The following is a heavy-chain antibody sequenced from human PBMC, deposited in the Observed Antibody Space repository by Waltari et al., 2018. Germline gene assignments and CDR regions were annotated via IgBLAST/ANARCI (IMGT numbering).Heavy chain of an antibody. J-gene: IGHJ4*02. D-gene: IGHD2-8*02. Sequence: QVQLVESGGGVVQPGRSLRLSCAAYGFTFSGYAMHWVRQAPGKGLEWVAVIWYDGSYKFYADSVKGRFSISRDNPKNTLHLQMDSLRAEDSAIYYCAKDGSASRLVRYYLDSWGPGTLVTVSS. CDR1: GFTFSGYA. CDR2: IWYDGSYK. CDR3: AKDGSASRLVRYYLDS. V-gene: IGHV3-33*06.